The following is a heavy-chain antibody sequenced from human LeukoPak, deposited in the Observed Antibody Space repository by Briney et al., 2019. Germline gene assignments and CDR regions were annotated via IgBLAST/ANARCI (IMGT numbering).Heavy chain of an antibody. CDR1: GGSISNYY. J-gene: IGHJ4*02. CDR3: ARHGGHYDSSGYLYYLDY. CDR2: VHYSGST. V-gene: IGHV4-59*08. Sequence: SETLSLTCTVSGGSISNYYWSWIRQPPGKGLEWLGYVHYSGSTNYNPSLKSRLTISADTSKKQFSLKLTSVTAADTAVYYCARHGGHYDSSGYLYYLDYWGQGTLVTVSS. D-gene: IGHD3-22*01.